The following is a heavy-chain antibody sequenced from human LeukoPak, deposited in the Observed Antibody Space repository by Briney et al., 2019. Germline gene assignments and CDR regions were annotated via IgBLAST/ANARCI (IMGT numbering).Heavy chain of an antibody. Sequence: GGSLRLSCAASGFTFSDYYMSWIRQAPGKGLEWVSYISSSSGTTYYADSVKGRFTISRDNAKNSLYLQMNSLRAEDTAVYYCARGFYYDSSGYGYFQHWGQGTLVTVSS. CDR2: ISSSSGTT. J-gene: IGHJ1*01. CDR3: ARGFYYDSSGYGYFQH. V-gene: IGHV3-11*04. CDR1: GFTFSDYY. D-gene: IGHD3-22*01.